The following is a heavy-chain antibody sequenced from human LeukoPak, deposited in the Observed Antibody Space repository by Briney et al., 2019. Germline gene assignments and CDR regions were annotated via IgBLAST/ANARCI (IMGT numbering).Heavy chain of an antibody. D-gene: IGHD3-10*01. CDR2: IYYSGST. V-gene: IGHV4-39*07. CDR3: ARDRHGSGSCPHP. Sequence: SETLSLTCTVSGGSISSSSYYWGWIRQPPGKGLEWIGSIYYSGSTYYNPSLKSRVTISVDTSKNQFSLKLSSVTAADTAVYYCARDRHGSGSCPHPWGQGTLVTVSS. CDR1: GGSISSSSYY. J-gene: IGHJ5*02.